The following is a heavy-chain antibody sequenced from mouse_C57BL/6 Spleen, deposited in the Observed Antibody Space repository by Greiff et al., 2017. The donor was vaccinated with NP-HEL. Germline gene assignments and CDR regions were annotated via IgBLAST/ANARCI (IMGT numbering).Heavy chain of an antibody. J-gene: IGHJ3*01. D-gene: IGHD2-3*01. CDR3: ARDGYSAWFAY. CDR1: GYTFTSYW. V-gene: IGHV1-55*01. Sequence: QVQLQQPGAELVKPGASVSMSCKASGYTFTSYWITWVKQRLGQGLVWIGDIFPGSGSTNYNEKFKSKATLTVDTSSSTAYMQLSSLTSEDSAVYYCARDGYSAWFAYWGQGTLVTVSA. CDR2: IFPGSGST.